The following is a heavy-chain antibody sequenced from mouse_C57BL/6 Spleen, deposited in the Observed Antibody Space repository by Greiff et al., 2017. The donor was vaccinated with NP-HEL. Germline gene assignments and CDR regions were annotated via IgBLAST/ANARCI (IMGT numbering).Heavy chain of an antibody. J-gene: IGHJ3*01. Sequence: EVQVVESGGGLVKPGGSLKLSCAASGFTFSDYGMHWVRQAPEKGLEWVAYISSGSSTIYYADTVKGRFTISRDNAKNTLFLQMTSLRSEDTAMYYCARDTNWRFAYWGQGTLVTVSA. CDR3: ARDTNWRFAY. CDR1: GFTFSDYG. D-gene: IGHD4-1*01. CDR2: ISSGSSTI. V-gene: IGHV5-17*01.